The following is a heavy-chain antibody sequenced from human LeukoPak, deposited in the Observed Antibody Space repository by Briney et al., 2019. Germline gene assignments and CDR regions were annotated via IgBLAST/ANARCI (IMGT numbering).Heavy chain of an antibody. CDR1: GYTFTGYY. CDR3: ARTPSGGASHYYYYMDV. V-gene: IGHV1-2*02. D-gene: IGHD3-10*01. J-gene: IGHJ6*03. CDR2: INPNSGGT. Sequence: ASVKVSCKASGYTFTGYYMHWVRQAPGQGLEWMGWINPNSGGTNYAQKFQGRVTMTRDTSISTAYMELSRLRSDDTAVYYCARTPSGGASHYYYYMDVWGKGTTVTVSS.